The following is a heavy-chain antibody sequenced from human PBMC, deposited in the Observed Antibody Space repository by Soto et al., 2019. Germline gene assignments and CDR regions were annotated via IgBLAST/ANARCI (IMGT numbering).Heavy chain of an antibody. CDR1: GGSVSSGSYY. CDR2: IYYSGST. V-gene: IGHV4-61*01. Sequence: SETLSLTCTVSGGSVSSGSYYWSWIRQPPGKGLEWIGYIYYSGSTNYNPSLKSRVTISVDTSKNQFSLKLSSVTAADTAVYYCARSPLPYYDSSGSLDYWGQGTLVTV. CDR3: ARSPLPYYDSSGSLDY. J-gene: IGHJ4*02. D-gene: IGHD3-22*01.